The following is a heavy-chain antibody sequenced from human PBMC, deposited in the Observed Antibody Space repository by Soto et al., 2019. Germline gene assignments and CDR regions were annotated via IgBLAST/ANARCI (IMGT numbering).Heavy chain of an antibody. D-gene: IGHD3-22*01. CDR2: ISYDGSNK. CDR1: GFTFSSYG. V-gene: IGHV3-30*18. CDR3: AKAPYYYDSSGYYPPAEYFQH. Sequence: HPGGSLRLSCAASGFTFSSYGMHWFRQAPGKGLEWVAVISYDGSNKYYADSVKGRFTISRDNSKNTLYLQMNSLRAEDTAVYYCAKAPYYYDSSGYYPPAEYFQHWGQGTLVTVSS. J-gene: IGHJ1*01.